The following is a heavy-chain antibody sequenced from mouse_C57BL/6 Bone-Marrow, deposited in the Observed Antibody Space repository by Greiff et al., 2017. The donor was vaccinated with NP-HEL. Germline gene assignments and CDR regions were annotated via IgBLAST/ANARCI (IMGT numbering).Heavy chain of an antibody. D-gene: IGHD2-3*01. V-gene: IGHV10-1*01. CDR1: GFSFNTYA. J-gene: IGHJ4*01. Sequence: EVKLVESGGGLVQPKGSLKLSCAASGFSFNTYAMNWVRQAPGKGLEWVARIRSKSNNYATYYADSVKDRFTISRDDSESMLYLQMNNLKTEDTAMYYCVRHCLYYYAMDYWGQGTSVTVSS. CDR3: VRHCLYYYAMDY. CDR2: IRSKSNNYAT.